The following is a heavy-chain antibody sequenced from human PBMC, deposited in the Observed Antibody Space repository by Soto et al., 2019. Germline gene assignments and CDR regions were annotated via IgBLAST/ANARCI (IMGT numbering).Heavy chain of an antibody. CDR3: AKERSSGYYFFDY. CDR1: GFTVCNYA. D-gene: IGHD5-12*01. V-gene: IGHV3-23*01. Sequence: WGSPRLSCAARGFTVCNYAMSWVRQDPGEGLEWVSTISGSDGSTYYADSVKGRFTISRDISKNTLYLQMNSLRAEDTAIYYCAKERSSGYYFFDYWGQGTLVTVSS. CDR2: ISGSDGST. J-gene: IGHJ4*02.